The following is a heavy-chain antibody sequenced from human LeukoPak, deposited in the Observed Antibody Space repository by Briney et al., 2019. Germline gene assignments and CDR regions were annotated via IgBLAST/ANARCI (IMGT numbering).Heavy chain of an antibody. J-gene: IGHJ4*02. D-gene: IGHD2-15*01. CDR2: IIPIFGTA. V-gene: IGHV1-69*05. CDR1: GGTFSSYA. CDR3: ARDCSGGSCAYFDY. Sequence: ASVKVSCKASGGTFSSYAISWVRQAPGQGLEWMGRIIPIFGTANYAQKFQGGVTITTDESTSTAYMELRSLRSEDTAVYYCARDCSGGSCAYFDYWGQGTLVTVSS.